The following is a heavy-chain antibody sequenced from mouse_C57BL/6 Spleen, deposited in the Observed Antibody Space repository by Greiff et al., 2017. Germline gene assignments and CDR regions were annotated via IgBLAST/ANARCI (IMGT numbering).Heavy chain of an antibody. V-gene: IGHV1-82*01. Sequence: VMLVESGPELVKPGASVKISCKASGYAFSSSWMNWVKQRPGKGLEWIGRIYPGDGDTNYNGKFKGKATLTADKSSSTAYMQLSSLTSEDSAVYFCALLQLGYAMDYWGQGTSVTVSS. CDR1: GYAFSSSW. CDR3: ALLQLGYAMDY. J-gene: IGHJ4*01. CDR2: IYPGDGDT. D-gene: IGHD3-1*01.